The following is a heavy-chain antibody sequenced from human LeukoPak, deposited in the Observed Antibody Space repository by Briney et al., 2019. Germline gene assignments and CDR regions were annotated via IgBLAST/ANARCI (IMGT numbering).Heavy chain of an antibody. D-gene: IGHD3-10*01. CDR1: GGSFSGYY. J-gene: IGHJ4*02. V-gene: IGHV4-34*01. Sequence: SEPLSLTCAVYGGSFSGYYWSWIRQPPGKGLEWIGEINHSGSTNYNPSLKSRVTISVDTSKNQFSLKLSSVTAADTAVYYCASTLLNYYGSGSPFDYWGQGTLVTVSS. CDR2: INHSGST. CDR3: ASTLLNYYGSGSPFDY.